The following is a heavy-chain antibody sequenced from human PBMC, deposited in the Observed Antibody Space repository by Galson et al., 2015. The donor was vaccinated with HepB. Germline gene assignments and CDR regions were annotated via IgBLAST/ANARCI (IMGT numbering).Heavy chain of an antibody. CDR3: ARGSGHYNWFDP. J-gene: IGHJ5*02. CDR2: ISSSSSYT. Sequence: SLRLSCAASGFTFSNYYMSWLRQAPGKGLEWVSYISSSSSYTNYADSVKGRFTISRDNAKNSLYLQMNSLRAEDTAVYYCARGSGHYNWFDPWGQGTLVTVSS. D-gene: IGHD2-15*01. V-gene: IGHV3-11*06. CDR1: GFTFSNYY.